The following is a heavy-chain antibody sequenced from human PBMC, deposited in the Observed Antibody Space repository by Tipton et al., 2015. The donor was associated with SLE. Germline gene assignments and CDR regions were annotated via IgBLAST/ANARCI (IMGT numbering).Heavy chain of an antibody. V-gene: IGHV4-38-2*02. CDR3: VRLRSKVLIDY. CDR1: GYSISSGYS. J-gene: IGHJ4*02. D-gene: IGHD2-8*01. Sequence: TLSLTCTVSGYSISSGYSWWVWIRQPPGKGLEWIGSSYHSGSTYDNASLKSRVTISVDTSKNQFSLKLSSVTAADTAVYYCVRLRSKVLIDYWGQGTLVTVSS. CDR2: SYHSGST.